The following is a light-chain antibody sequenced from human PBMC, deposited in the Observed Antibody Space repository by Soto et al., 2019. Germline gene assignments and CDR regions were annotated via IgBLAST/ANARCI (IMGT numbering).Light chain of an antibody. CDR3: QQRGGSPPRWT. V-gene: IGKV3-20*01. J-gene: IGKJ1*01. CDR1: QRISSNS. Sequence: EIVLTQSPGTLSLSPGERATLSCRASQRISSNSLAWYQQKPGQAPRLLIYDASNRATGIPDRFSGSGSGTDFTLTISRLEPEDFAVYYCQQRGGSPPRWTFGQGTKVEIK. CDR2: DAS.